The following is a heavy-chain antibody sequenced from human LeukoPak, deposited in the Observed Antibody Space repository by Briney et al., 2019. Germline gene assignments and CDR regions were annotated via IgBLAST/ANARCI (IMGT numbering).Heavy chain of an antibody. CDR2: IIPIFGTA. Sequence: GASVKVSCKASGYTFTRYYMHWVRQAPGQGLEWMGGIIPIFGTANYAQKFQGRVTITADKSTSTAYMELSSLRSEDTAVYYCAREIGPDYMDVWGKGTTVTVSS. J-gene: IGHJ6*03. V-gene: IGHV1-69*06. CDR1: GYTFTRYY. CDR3: AREIGPDYMDV.